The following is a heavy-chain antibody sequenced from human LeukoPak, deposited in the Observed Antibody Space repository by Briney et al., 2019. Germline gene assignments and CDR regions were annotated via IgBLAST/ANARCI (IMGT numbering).Heavy chain of an antibody. Sequence: SQTLSLTCAVSGGSISSGGYSWSWLRQPPGKGLEWIGYIYHSGSTYYNPSLKSRVTISVDRSKNQFSLKLSSVTAADTAVYYCARGPIVVVRTDAFDIWGQGTMVTVSS. CDR3: ARGPIVVVRTDAFDI. CDR2: IYHSGST. J-gene: IGHJ3*02. CDR1: GGSISSGGYS. V-gene: IGHV4-30-2*01. D-gene: IGHD3-22*01.